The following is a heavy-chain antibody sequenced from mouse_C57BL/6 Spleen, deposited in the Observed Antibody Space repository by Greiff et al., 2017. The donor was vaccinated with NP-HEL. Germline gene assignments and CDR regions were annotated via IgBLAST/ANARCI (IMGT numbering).Heavy chain of an antibody. CDR2: ISSGGSYT. D-gene: IGHD2-5*01. J-gene: IGHJ3*01. CDR3: ARQGYSNYRFAY. V-gene: IGHV5-6*01. CDR1: GFTFGSYG. Sequence: EVQLMESGGDLVKPGGSLKLSCAASGFTFGSYGMSWVRQTPDKRLEWVATISSGGSYTYYPDSVKGRFTISRDNAKNTLYLKMSSLKSEDTAMDYCARQGYSNYRFAYWGQGTLVTVSA.